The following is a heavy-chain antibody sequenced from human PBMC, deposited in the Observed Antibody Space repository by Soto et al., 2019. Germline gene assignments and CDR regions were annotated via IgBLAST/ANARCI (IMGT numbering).Heavy chain of an antibody. CDR2: IIPIFGTA. J-gene: IGHJ6*03. Sequence: SVKVSCKASGGTFSSYAISWVRQAPGQGLEWMGGIIPIFGTANYAQKFQGRVTITADESTSTAYMELSSLRSEDTAVYYCAREAQALDCLLKGYYYYYYMDVWGKGITVT. D-gene: IGHD3-3*01. CDR1: GGTFSSYA. CDR3: AREAQALDCLLKGYYYYYYMDV. V-gene: IGHV1-69*13.